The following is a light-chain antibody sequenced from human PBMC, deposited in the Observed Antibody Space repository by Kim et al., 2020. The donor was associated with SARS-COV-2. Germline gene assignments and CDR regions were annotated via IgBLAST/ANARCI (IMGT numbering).Light chain of an antibody. CDR1: SSDIGGYDS. J-gene: IGLJ3*02. CDR3: CSHAGSYTWV. V-gene: IGLV2-11*01. CDR2: DVN. Sequence: GQSVTMACSGTSSDIGGYDSVSWYQHHAGKAPKLMIYDVNKRPSGVPDRFSGSKSGNTASLTISGLQAEDEADYYCCSHAGSYTWVFGGGTQLTVL.